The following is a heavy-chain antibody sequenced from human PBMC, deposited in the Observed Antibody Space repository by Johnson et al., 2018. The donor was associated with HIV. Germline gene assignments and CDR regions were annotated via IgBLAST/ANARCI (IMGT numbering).Heavy chain of an antibody. V-gene: IGHV3-7*05. D-gene: IGHD2/OR15-2a*01. Sequence: VQLVESGGGVVQPGRSLRLSCAASGFTFGTYWMSWVRQAPGKGLECVTNIKEDGSEKYYVDSVRGRFTISRDNAKNSLYLQMNSLRVDDTAVYYCARSVSLVRGALDIWGQGTMVTVSS. J-gene: IGHJ3*02. CDR1: GFTFGTYW. CDR3: ARSVSLVRGALDI. CDR2: IKEDGSEK.